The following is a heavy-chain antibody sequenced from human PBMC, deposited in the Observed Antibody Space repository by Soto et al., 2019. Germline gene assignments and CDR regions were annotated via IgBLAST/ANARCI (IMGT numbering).Heavy chain of an antibody. CDR3: ARYIELLDY. CDR2: ISYDGSNK. D-gene: IGHD5-12*01. Sequence: QVQLVESGGGVVQPGRSLRLSCAASGFTFSSYAMHWVRQAPGKGLEWVAVISYDGSNKYYADSVKGRFTISRDNSKNTLYLQMNSLRAEDTAVYSCARYIELLDYWGQGTLVTVSS. V-gene: IGHV3-30-3*01. J-gene: IGHJ4*02. CDR1: GFTFSSYA.